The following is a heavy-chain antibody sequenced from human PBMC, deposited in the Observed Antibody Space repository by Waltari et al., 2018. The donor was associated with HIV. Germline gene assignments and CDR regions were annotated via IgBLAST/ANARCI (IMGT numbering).Heavy chain of an antibody. D-gene: IGHD3-16*02. CDR3: ARGLRLGELSLYKYAFDI. Sequence: QVQLEESGPGLVKPSETLSLTCTVSGGSISRSYWSWIRLPAGKGLEWIGRIYTSGSTNYNPSLKSRVTLSVDTSMNQFSLKLSSVTAADTAVYYCARGLRLGELSLYKYAFDIWGQGTMVTVSS. V-gene: IGHV4-4*07. CDR2: IYTSGST. CDR1: GGSISRSY. J-gene: IGHJ3*02.